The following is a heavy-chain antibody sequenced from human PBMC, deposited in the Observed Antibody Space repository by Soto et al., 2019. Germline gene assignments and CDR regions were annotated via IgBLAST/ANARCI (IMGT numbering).Heavy chain of an antibody. Sequence: QVQLQESGPGLVNASGTLSLTCGVSGGSINTNNWWSWLRQPPGEGLEWIAEVYHSGSSNYNPSLTSRLSISVDTSKNQFSLRLTSVTAADSAVYYCARAKLCNTLSCPHSFDTWGQGTLVSVSS. D-gene: IGHD2-2*01. CDR3: ARAKLCNTLSCPHSFDT. CDR2: VYHSGSS. V-gene: IGHV4-4*02. J-gene: IGHJ4*02. CDR1: GGSINTNNW.